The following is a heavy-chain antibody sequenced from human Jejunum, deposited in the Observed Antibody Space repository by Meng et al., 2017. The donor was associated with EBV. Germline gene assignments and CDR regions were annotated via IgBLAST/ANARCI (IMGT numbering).Heavy chain of an antibody. CDR1: GFTFSSST. D-gene: IGHD3-16*01. Sequence: LLESGGGLVQPGGSLGLSCAASGFTFSSSTMSWVRQAPGKGLEWVSAISGNGGSTYYADSVKGRFTISRDNSKNTLCLQMNSLRADDTAVYYCAKLTDSWGQGTLVTVSS. V-gene: IGHV3-23*01. J-gene: IGHJ4*02. CDR3: AKLTDS. CDR2: ISGNGGST.